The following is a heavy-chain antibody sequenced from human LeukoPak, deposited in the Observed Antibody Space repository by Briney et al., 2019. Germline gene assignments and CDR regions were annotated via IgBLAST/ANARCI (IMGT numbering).Heavy chain of an antibody. CDR1: GGSVSSGGYY. CDR3: ATRAKVTQPHGFDP. CDR2: IYYSGNT. J-gene: IGHJ5*02. Sequence: SETLSLTCTVSGGSVSSGGYYWNWIRQHPGKGLEWIGYIYYSGNTYYNPSLKSRVTISVDTSKNQFSLKLSSVTAADTAVYYCATRAKVTQPHGFDPWGQGTLVTVSS. D-gene: IGHD4-23*01. V-gene: IGHV4-31*03.